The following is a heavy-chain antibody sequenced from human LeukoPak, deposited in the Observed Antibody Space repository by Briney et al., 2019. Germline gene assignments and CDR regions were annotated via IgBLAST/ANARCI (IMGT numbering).Heavy chain of an antibody. CDR2: ISSSSSTI. D-gene: IGHD3-22*01. V-gene: IGHV3-48*01. Sequence: PGGSLRLSCAASGFTFSSYSMNWVRQAPGKGLEWVSYISSSSSTIYYADSAKGRFIISRDISKNTLYLQMNSLRAEDSALYYCARGGRGSAAVVAPRSFDIWGQGTMVTVSS. J-gene: IGHJ3*02. CDR3: ARGGRGSAAVVAPRSFDI. CDR1: GFTFSSYS.